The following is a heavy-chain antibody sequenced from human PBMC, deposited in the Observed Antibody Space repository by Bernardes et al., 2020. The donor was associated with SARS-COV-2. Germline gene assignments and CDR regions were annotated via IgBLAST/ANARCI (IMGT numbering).Heavy chain of an antibody. J-gene: IGHJ6*02. V-gene: IGHV3-48*03. CDR3: VLYKYDYDMDV. Sequence: GGSLKVCCAPSGFSFSNSEMNWVRQAPVKVLEWVSYISTSGKTTYYADSVKGRFTISRDNAKNSLSLQMNSLRAEDTAVYDCVLYKYDYDMDVWGHGTTVTVSS. CDR2: ISTSGKTT. CDR1: GFSFSNSE.